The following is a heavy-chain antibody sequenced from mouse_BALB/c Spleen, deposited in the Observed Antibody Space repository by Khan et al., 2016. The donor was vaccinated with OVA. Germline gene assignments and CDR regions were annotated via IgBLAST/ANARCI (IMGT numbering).Heavy chain of an antibody. J-gene: IGHJ3*01. Sequence: EVELVESGGDLVKPGGSLKLSCAASGFTFSSYSMSWVRQTPDKRLEWVATISSDGDYTYYPDSVKGRFTISRDNAKNTLYLQMSSLKSEDTAMYYCASHLTGSFAYWGQGTPVTVSA. V-gene: IGHV5-6*01. D-gene: IGHD4-1*01. CDR2: ISSDGDYT. CDR3: ASHLTGSFAY. CDR1: GFTFSSYS.